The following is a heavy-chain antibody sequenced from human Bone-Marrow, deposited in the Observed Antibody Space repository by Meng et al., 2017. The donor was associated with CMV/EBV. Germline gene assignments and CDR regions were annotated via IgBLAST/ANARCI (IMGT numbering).Heavy chain of an antibody. CDR2: IKTKTDGGTT. V-gene: IGHV3-15*01. CDR3: ARDLDYGGNRAMGAFDI. D-gene: IGHD4-23*01. CDR1: GFTFSNAW. J-gene: IGHJ3*02. Sequence: GESLKISCAASGFTFSNAWMSWVRQAPGKGLEWVGRIKTKTDGGTTDYAAPVKGRFTISRDDSKNTLYLQMNSLRAEDTAIYYCARDLDYGGNRAMGAFDIWGQGTTVTVSS.